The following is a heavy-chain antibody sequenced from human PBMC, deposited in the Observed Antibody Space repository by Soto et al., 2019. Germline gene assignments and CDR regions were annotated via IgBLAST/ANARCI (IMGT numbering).Heavy chain of an antibody. Sequence: EVQLVESGGGLVKPGGSLRLSCAASGFTFSSYSMNWVRQAPGKGLEWVSSISSSSSYIYYADSVKGRVTISRDNAKNSLYLQMNSLRAEDTAVYYCARDPPFTAMGYFDYSGQGSLVTVSS. J-gene: IGHJ4*02. CDR1: GFTFSSYS. CDR3: ARDPPFTAMGYFDY. D-gene: IGHD5-18*01. CDR2: ISSSSSYI. V-gene: IGHV3-21*01.